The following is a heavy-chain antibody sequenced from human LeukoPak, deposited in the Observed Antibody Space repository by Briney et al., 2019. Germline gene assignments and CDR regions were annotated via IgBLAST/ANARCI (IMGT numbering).Heavy chain of an antibody. V-gene: IGHV4-59*01. D-gene: IGHD3-22*01. CDR2: IYYSGST. Sequence: PSETLSLTCTVSGGPISSYYWSWIRQPPGKGLEWIGYIYYSGSTNYNPSLKSRVTISVDTSKNQFSLKLSSVTAADTAVYYCARGPLPDYYDSSGSLDYWGQGTLVTVSS. CDR3: ARGPLPDYYDSSGSLDY. J-gene: IGHJ4*02. CDR1: GGPISSYY.